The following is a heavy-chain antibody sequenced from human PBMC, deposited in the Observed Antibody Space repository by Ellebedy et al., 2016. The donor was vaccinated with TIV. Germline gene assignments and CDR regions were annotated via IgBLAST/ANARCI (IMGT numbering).Heavy chain of an antibody. D-gene: IGHD6-6*01. CDR2: ISGSGGST. V-gene: IGHV3-23*01. CDR3: AKGFSYSSSSGIDH. Sequence: GGSLRLSXAASGFIFSSYAMSWVRQVPGKGLEWVSIISGSGGSTYYADSVKGRFTISRDKSKNTLYLQMNTLRVEDTALYYCAKGFSYSSSSGIDHWGQGTLVTVSS. CDR1: GFIFSSYA. J-gene: IGHJ4*02.